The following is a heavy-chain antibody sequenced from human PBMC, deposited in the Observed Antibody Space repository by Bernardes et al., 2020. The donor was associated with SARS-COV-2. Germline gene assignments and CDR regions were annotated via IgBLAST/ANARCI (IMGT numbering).Heavy chain of an antibody. CDR3: ASLRRCITIFGVDSSPGVRYYYFDY. Sequence: SQTLSLTCAISGDSVSSNSAAWNWIRQSPSRGLEWLGRTYYRSKWYNDYAVSVKSRITINPDTSKNQFSLQMNSVTPEDTAVYYCASLRRCITIFGVDSSPGVRYYYFDYWGQGTLVTVSS. D-gene: IGHD3-3*01. J-gene: IGHJ4*02. CDR1: GDSVSSNSAA. V-gene: IGHV6-1*01. CDR2: TYYRSKWYN.